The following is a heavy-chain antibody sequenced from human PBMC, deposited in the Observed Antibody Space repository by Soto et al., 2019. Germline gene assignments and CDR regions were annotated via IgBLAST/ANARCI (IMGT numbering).Heavy chain of an antibody. Sequence: SVKVSCKASGFTFSSSAVQWVRQARGQRLEWIGWIVVGSGNTNYAQKFHKRVTITRDMSTSTAYMELSSLRSEDTAVYYCAADHDRDYGAAAGWGQGTLVTVSS. D-gene: IGHD6-13*01. CDR1: GFTFSSSA. V-gene: IGHV1-58*01. CDR3: AADHDRDYGAAAG. J-gene: IGHJ4*02. CDR2: IVVGSGNT.